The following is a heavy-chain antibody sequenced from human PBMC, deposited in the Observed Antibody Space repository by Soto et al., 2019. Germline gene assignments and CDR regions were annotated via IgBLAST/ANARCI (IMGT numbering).Heavy chain of an antibody. J-gene: IGHJ4*02. D-gene: IGHD3-22*01. CDR3: ARAIYDSSGWVFDY. CDR1: GGSISSGDYY. CDR2: IYYSGST. V-gene: IGHV4-30-4*01. Sequence: SETLSLTCTVSGGSISSGDYYWSWIRQPPGKGLEWIGYIYYSGSTYYNPSLKSRVTISVDTSKNQFSLKLSSVTAADTAVYYCARAIYDSSGWVFDYWGQGTLVTVSS.